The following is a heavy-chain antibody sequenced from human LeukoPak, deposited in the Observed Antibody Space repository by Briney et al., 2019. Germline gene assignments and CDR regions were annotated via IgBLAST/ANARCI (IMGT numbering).Heavy chain of an antibody. CDR1: GFTFRGYS. Sequence: PGGSLRLSCAASGFTFRGYSMNWVRQAPGKGLEWVSYISSTSSTIYYADSVKGRFTISRDNAKNSLYLQMNSLRAEDTAVYYCARERTVTTDWFDPWGQGTLVTVSS. CDR3: ARERTVTTDWFDP. D-gene: IGHD4-17*01. V-gene: IGHV3-48*01. J-gene: IGHJ5*02. CDR2: ISSTSSTI.